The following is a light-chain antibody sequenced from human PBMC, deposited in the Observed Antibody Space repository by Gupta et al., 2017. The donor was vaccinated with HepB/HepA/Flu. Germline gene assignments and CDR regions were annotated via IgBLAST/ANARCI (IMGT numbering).Light chain of an antibody. CDR2: GTS. CDR3: QHYHNTPFT. Sequence: EIVLTQSPGTLSLSPGERATLSCRASQSITSNYLAWYQQKPGQAPRLLIYGTSSRAAGFPDRFSGSGYGTDFTLTISRLEPEDFAVYYCQHYHNTPFTFGHGTXVDIK. J-gene: IGKJ3*01. V-gene: IGKV3-20*01. CDR1: QSITSNY.